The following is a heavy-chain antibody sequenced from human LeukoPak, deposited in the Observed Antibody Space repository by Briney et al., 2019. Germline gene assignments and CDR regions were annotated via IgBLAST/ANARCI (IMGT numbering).Heavy chain of an antibody. CDR2: INHSGST. Sequence: SETLSLTCAVYGGSFSGYYWSWIRQPPGKGLEWIGEINHSGSTNYNPSPKSGVTISVDTSKNQFSLKLSSVTAADTAVYYCARGQGGSYSGRYFDYWGQGTLVTVSS. D-gene: IGHD1-26*01. V-gene: IGHV4-34*01. J-gene: IGHJ4*02. CDR3: ARGQGGSYSGRYFDY. CDR1: GGSFSGYY.